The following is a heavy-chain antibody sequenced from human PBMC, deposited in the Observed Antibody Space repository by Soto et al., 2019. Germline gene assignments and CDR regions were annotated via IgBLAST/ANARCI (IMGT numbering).Heavy chain of an antibody. D-gene: IGHD2-8*01. J-gene: IGHJ3*02. CDR1: GFTFSDHY. V-gene: IGHV3-72*01. CDR3: TRVRIYADESGRHFDI. Sequence: EVQLVESGGGLVQPGGSLRLSCAASGFTFSDHYMDWVRQAPGKGLEWVGRIRNKANSYSTQYAASVKGRFTISRDDSKTSLSLQMNSLKTEDTAVYYCTRVRIYADESGRHFDIWGQGTVVTVSS. CDR2: IRNKANSYST.